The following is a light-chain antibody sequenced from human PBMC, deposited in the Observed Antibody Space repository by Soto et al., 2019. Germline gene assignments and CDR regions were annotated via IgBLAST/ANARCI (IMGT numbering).Light chain of an antibody. CDR2: KAS. CDR3: QQSNIYGT. V-gene: IGKV1-5*03. J-gene: IGKJ1*01. CDR1: ESLSSW. Sequence: DIQMTQSPSTLSASVGDRVTITCRASESLSSWLAGYQQKPGKAHKLLIYKASSLESGVPSRFSGSGSGTAFTLPISRRQPEDFATYYYQQSNIYGTFGKGTKVAIK.